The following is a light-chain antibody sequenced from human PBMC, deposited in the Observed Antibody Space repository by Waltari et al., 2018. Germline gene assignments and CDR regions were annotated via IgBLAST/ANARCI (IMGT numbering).Light chain of an antibody. CDR3: MQGIQLPFT. CDR1: QSLLHTDGKTQ. J-gene: IGKJ3*01. CDR2: EAS. V-gene: IGKV2-29*03. Sequence: DTVMTQSPLFLSVTPGQPASISCKSSQSLLHTDGKTQLFWYLQKPGQSPQLLIYEASNRFSVVPARFSGSGSGTDFTLTISRVEAEDVGVYYCMQGIQLPFTFGPGTKVDI.